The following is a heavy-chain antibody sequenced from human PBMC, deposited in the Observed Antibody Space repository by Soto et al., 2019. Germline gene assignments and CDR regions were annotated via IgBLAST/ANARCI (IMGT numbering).Heavy chain of an antibody. D-gene: IGHD4-17*01. CDR3: ARNDHGANIAVY. J-gene: IGHJ4*01. CDR1: GGSISSYY. CDR2: IYYSGST. V-gene: IGHV4-59*01. Sequence: PSETLSLTCTVSGGSISSYYWSWIRQPPGKGLEWIGYIYYSGSTNYNPSLKSRVTISLDTSKNQFSLKVSSATAADTAVYYCARNDHGANIAVYWGHGTLVTVSS.